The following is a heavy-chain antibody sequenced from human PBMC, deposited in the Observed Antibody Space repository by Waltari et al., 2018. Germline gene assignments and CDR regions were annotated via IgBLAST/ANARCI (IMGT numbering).Heavy chain of an antibody. CDR1: GGSFSSHY. V-gene: IGHV4-59*11. J-gene: IGHJ6*03. CDR2: VYYSVRR. D-gene: IGHD3-3*01. Sequence: QVQLEESGPGLVRPSETLSLTCTLSGGSFSSHYWAWIRQSPGKPLEWIGHVYYSVRRTSNPSLQNRATISVDTTTNQFSLRLTSLTSADTAVYYCAREGEMGLRFGNRLYSYFYMDVWGKGTTVTVSS. CDR3: AREGEMGLRFGNRLYSYFYMDV.